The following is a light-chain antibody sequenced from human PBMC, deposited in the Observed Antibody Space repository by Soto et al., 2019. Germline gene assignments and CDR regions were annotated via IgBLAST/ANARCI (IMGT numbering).Light chain of an antibody. J-gene: IGLJ2*01. CDR2: EVT. CDR1: SSNIGGHND. CDR3: TSDNSPSTLV. V-gene: IGLV2-14*01. Sequence: QSALTQPASVSGAPGQSITISCTGSSSNIGGHNDVSWYQQYPGKAPKLMIYEVTNRPSGVSDRFSGSKSGTTASLTISGLEAEDAADYCCTSDNSPSTLVFGGGTKLTVL.